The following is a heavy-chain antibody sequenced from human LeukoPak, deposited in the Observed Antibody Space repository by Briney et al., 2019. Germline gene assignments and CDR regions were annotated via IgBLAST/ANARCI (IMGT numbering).Heavy chain of an antibody. CDR1: GGSFSGYY. CDR3: ARGLNYYDSSGRYYYMDV. Sequence: PSETLSLTCAVYGGSFSGYYWSWIRQPPGKGLEWIGEINHSGSTNYNPSLKSRVTISVDTSKNQFSLKLSSVTAADTAVYYCARGLNYYDSSGRYYYMDVWGKGTTATVSS. CDR2: INHSGST. V-gene: IGHV4-34*01. J-gene: IGHJ6*03. D-gene: IGHD3-22*01.